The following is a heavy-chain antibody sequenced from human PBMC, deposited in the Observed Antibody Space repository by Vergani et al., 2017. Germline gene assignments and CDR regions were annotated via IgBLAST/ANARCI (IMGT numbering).Heavy chain of an antibody. V-gene: IGHV7-4-1*02. J-gene: IGHJ5*02. CDR2: INSNSGNP. CDR1: GYTFTNYA. D-gene: IGHD2-15*01. CDR3: VRTRSGSCTGGSCYSGWFDP. Sequence: QVQLVQSGSEVKKPGASVKVSCRASGYTFTNYALNWVRQAPGQGLEWMGWINSNSGNPTYAQGFKGRFVFSLDSSVNTSYLQISSLQPEDTAVYYCVRTRSGSCTGGSCYSGWFDPWGQGTLVTVSS.